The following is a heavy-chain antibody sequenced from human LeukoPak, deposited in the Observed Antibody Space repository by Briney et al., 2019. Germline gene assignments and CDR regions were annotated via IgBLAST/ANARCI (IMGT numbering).Heavy chain of an antibody. CDR3: ARGVPAYYYYYYGMDV. Sequence: ASVKVSCKASGYTFSISYIHWVRQAPGQGLEWMGIINPSGDTTNYAQKFQGRVTMTRDTSTSTVYMEVSSLRSEDTAVYYCARGVPAYYYYYYGMDVWGQGTTVTVSS. CDR1: GYTFSISY. CDR2: INPSGDTT. V-gene: IGHV1-46*01. J-gene: IGHJ6*02.